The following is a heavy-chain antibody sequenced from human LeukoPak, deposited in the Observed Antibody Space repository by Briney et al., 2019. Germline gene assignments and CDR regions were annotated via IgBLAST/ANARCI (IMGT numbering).Heavy chain of an antibody. CDR3: ARGKQLVRLPGYYYGMDV. CDR1: GGSFSGYY. J-gene: IGHJ6*02. CDR2: INHSGST. Sequence: SETLSLTCAVYGGSFSGYYWSWIRQPPGKGLEWIGEINHSGSTNYNPSLKSRVTISVDTSKNQFSLKLSSVTAADTAVSYCARGKQLVRLPGYYYGMDVWGQGTTVTVSS. V-gene: IGHV4-34*01. D-gene: IGHD6-13*01.